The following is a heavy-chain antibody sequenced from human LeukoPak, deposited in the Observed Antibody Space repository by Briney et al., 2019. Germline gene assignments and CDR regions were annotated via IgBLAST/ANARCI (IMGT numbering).Heavy chain of an antibody. V-gene: IGHV3-21*01. J-gene: IGHJ4*02. CDR3: AKDRDYYGSGSDY. CDR1: GFTFSSYS. Sequence: GGSLRLSCAASGFTFSSYSMNWVRQAPGKGLEWVSSISSSSSYIYYADSVKGRFTISRDNAKNSLYLQMNSLRAEDTAIYYCAKDRDYYGSGSDYWGQGTLVTVSS. CDR2: ISSSSSYI. D-gene: IGHD3-10*01.